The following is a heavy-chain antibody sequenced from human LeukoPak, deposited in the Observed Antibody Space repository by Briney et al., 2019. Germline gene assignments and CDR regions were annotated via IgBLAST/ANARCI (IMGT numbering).Heavy chain of an antibody. CDR1: GFTFSSYS. CDR2: ISSSSSYI. V-gene: IGHV3-21*01. J-gene: IGHJ6*02. Sequence: PGGSLRLSCAASGFTFSSYSMTWVRQAPGKGLEWVSSISSSSSYIYYADSVKGRFTISGDNAKNSLYLQMNSLRAEDTAVYYCAKADSTLGMDVWGQGTTVTVSS. CDR3: AKADSTLGMDV. D-gene: IGHD3-22*01.